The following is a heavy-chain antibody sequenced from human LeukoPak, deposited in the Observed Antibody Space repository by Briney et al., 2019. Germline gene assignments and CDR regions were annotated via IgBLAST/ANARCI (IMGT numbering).Heavy chain of an antibody. V-gene: IGHV4-38-2*02. CDR1: GYSISSGYY. CDR2: IYHSGST. D-gene: IGHD3-22*01. Sequence: SETLSLTCTVSGYSISSGYYWGWIRQPPGKGLEWIGSIYHSGSTYYNPSLKSRVTISVDTSKNQFSLKLSSVTAADTAVYYCARVRDYYDSSGYLTPYRHLDFWGQGTLVTVSS. CDR3: ARVRDYYDSSGYLTPYRHLDF. J-gene: IGHJ4*02.